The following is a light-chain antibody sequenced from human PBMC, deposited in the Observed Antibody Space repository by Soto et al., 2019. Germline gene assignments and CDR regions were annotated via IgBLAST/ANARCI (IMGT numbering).Light chain of an antibody. CDR2: DVS. Sequence: QSVLTQPASVSGSPGQSITISCTGTSSDVGGYNYVSWYQQHPGKAPKLVIYDVSNRPSGVSNRVSGSKSGNTASLTISGLQAEDEADYYCSSYTSSSTLEVFGGGTKLTVL. V-gene: IGLV2-14*01. CDR3: SSYTSSSTLEV. J-gene: IGLJ2*01. CDR1: SSDVGGYNY.